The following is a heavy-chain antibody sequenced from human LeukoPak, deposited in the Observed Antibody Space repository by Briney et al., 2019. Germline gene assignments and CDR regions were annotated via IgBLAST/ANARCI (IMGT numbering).Heavy chain of an antibody. Sequence: PGGSLRLSCAASGFTFSSYAMHWVRQAPGKGLEWVAVISYDGSNKYYADSVKGRFTISRDNSKNTLYLQMNSLRAEDTAVYCCARWSRFLDTFDYWGQGTLVTVSS. CDR3: ARWSRFLDTFDY. CDR2: ISYDGSNK. D-gene: IGHD3-3*01. CDR1: GFTFSSYA. J-gene: IGHJ4*02. V-gene: IGHV3-30-3*01.